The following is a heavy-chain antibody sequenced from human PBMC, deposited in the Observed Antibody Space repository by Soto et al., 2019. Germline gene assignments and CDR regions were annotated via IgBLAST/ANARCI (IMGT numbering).Heavy chain of an antibody. V-gene: IGHV3-23*01. D-gene: IGHD6-6*01. Sequence: VQLLESGGSTVQPGGSLTLSCAASGFPFSSYAMSWVRQTPEKGLEWVAGISGGGNDRYYADFVQGRFTFSRDNSKDTLFLQMNSLRGEDTAIYYCAKVIRADSTSSNFYYYSAMDVWGQGTTVTVSS. CDR2: ISGGGNDR. CDR3: AKVIRADSTSSNFYYYSAMDV. CDR1: GFPFSSYA. J-gene: IGHJ6*02.